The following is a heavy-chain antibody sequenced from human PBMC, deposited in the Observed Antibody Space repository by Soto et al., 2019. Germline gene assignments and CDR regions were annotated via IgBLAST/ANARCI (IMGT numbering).Heavy chain of an antibody. V-gene: IGHV5-51*01. Sequence: GESLKISCKGSGYSFTSYWIGWVRQMPGKGLEWMGIIYPGDSDTRYSPSFQGQVTISADKSISTAYLQWSSLKASDTDMYYCARLTPEGLLVGVFDYWGQGTLVTVPS. J-gene: IGHJ4*02. CDR3: ARLTPEGLLVGVFDY. CDR1: GYSFTSYW. D-gene: IGHD3-10*01. CDR2: IYPGDSDT.